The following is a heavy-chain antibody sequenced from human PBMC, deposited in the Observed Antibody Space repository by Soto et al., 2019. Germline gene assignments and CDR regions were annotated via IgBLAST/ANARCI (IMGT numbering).Heavy chain of an antibody. CDR3: ARIQVRGPTGHPPFDY. CDR1: GFPFSIYA. D-gene: IGHD4-17*01. J-gene: IGHJ4*02. CDR2: ISYDGSNK. V-gene: IGHV3-30-3*01. Sequence: GGSLRLSCAASGFPFSIYAMHWVRQSPGKGLEWVAVISYDGSNKYYADSVKGRFTISRDNSKNTLYLQMNSLRAEDTAVYYCARIQVRGPTGHPPFDYWDQGTLVTVFS.